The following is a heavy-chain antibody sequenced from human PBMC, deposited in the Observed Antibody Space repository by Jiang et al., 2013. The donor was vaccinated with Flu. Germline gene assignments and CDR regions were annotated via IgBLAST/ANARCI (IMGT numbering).Heavy chain of an antibody. CDR3: ARDRQRGVRYFDL. CDR2: IYYSGNT. V-gene: IGHV4-31*03. D-gene: IGHD3-10*01. CDR1: GGSISSGGYY. J-gene: IGHJ2*01. Sequence: GLVKPSQTLSLTCTVSGGSISSGGYYWSWIRQHPGKGLEWIGYIYYSGNTYYNPSLKSRVTISVDTSKNQFSLKLSSVTAADTAVYYCARDRQRGVRYFDLWGRGTLVTVSS.